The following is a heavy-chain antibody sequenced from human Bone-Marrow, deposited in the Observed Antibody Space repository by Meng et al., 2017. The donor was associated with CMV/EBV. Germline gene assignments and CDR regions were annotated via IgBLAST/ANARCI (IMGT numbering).Heavy chain of an antibody. Sequence: SETLSLTCAVSGGSISSSNWWSWVRQPPGKGLEWIGEIYHSGSTNYNPSLKSRVTISVDTSKNQFSLKLSSVTAADTAVYYCARGCGSDCRAAFEIWGQGTKVTVSS. CDR3: ARGCGSDCRAAFEI. CDR2: IYHSGST. V-gene: IGHV4-4*02. CDR1: GGSISSSNW. D-gene: IGHD2-21*01. J-gene: IGHJ3*02.